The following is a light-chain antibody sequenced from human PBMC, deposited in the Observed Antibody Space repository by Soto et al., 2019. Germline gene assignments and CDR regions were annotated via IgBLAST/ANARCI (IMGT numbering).Light chain of an antibody. J-gene: IGKJ1*01. Sequence: DIQLTQSPSFLSASVGDRVTITCRASQGIGSYLAWYQQKPGKAPNLLIYAASTLQSGVPSRFSGSGSGTEFTLTISSLQPEDFASYYCEQVRAYPWTFGQGTKVDIK. V-gene: IGKV1-9*01. CDR2: AAS. CDR1: QGIGSY. CDR3: EQVRAYPWT.